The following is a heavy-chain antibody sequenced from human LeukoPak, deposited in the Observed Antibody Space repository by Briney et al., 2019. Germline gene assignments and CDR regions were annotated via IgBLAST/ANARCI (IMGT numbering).Heavy chain of an antibody. CDR3: ARGPPYYYDSSDPLDY. CDR1: GGSISSYY. Sequence: SETLSLTCTVSGGSISSYYWSWIRQPPGKGLEWIGEINHSGSTNYNPSLKSRVTISVDTSKNQFSLKLSSVTAADTAVYYCARGPPYYYDSSDPLDYWGQGTLVTVSS. D-gene: IGHD3-22*01. V-gene: IGHV4-34*01. CDR2: INHSGST. J-gene: IGHJ4*02.